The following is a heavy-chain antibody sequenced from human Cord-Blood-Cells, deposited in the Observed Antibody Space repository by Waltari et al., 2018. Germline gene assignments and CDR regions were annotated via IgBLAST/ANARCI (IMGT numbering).Heavy chain of an antibody. Sequence: QLQLQESGPGLVKPSETLSLTCTVSGGSISSSSYYWGWIRQPPGKGLEWIGSIYYSGSTYHNPSLKSRVTISVDTSKNQFSLKLSSVTAADTAVYYCARQSGSGSYYYYYYYMDVWGKGTTVTVSS. J-gene: IGHJ6*03. CDR3: ARQSGSGSYYYYYYYMDV. D-gene: IGHD1-26*01. V-gene: IGHV4-39*07. CDR1: GGSISSSSYY. CDR2: IYYSGST.